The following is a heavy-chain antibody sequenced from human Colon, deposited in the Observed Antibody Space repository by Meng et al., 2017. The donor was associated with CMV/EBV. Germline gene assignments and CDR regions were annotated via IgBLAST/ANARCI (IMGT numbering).Heavy chain of an antibody. Sequence: SDFAMNWVRQAPGKGLEWVSSISFGAIYTDYADSVKGRFTLSRDNGKNSLYLQMNSLTVEDSAVYYCARDLSPYTTLHKGGQLVDFWGQGTLVTVSS. J-gene: IGHJ4*02. V-gene: IGHV3-21*01. CDR3: ARDLSPYTTLHKGGQLVDF. D-gene: IGHD3-16*01. CDR2: ISFGAIYT. CDR1: SDFA.